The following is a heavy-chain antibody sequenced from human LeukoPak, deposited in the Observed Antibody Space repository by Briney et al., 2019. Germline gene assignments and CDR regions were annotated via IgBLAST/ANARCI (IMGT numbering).Heavy chain of an antibody. CDR1: GFTFSSYS. V-gene: IGHV3-48*04. CDR3: AKDLYGGSGSELYAILI. CDR2: ISSSSSTI. J-gene: IGHJ3*02. D-gene: IGHD3-10*01. Sequence: PGGSLRLSCAASGFTFSSYSMDCVRQAPGKGLEWVSYISSSSSTIYYADSVKGRFTISRDNAKNSLYLQMNSLRAEDTAVYYCAKDLYGGSGSELYAILIWGPGTMVTVSS.